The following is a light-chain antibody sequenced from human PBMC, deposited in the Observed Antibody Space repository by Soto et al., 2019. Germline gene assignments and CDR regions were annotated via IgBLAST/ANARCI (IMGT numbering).Light chain of an antibody. CDR1: SSDVGGFNY. CDR3: SSYAGSSNLGV. V-gene: IGLV2-8*01. J-gene: IGLJ3*02. CDR2: GVS. Sequence: QSVLTQPPSASGSPGQSVTISCTGTSSDVGGFNYVSWYQQHPGKAPKLMIYGVSERPSGVPDRFSGSKSGNTASLTVSGLQAEDEADYYCSSYAGSSNLGVFGGGTKLTVL.